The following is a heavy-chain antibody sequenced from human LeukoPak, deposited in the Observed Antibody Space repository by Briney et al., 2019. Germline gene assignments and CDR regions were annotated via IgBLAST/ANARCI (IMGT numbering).Heavy chain of an antibody. V-gene: IGHV1-3*01. Sequence: ASVKVSCKASGYTFTSYAMHWVRQAPGQRLEWMGWINAGNGNTKYSQKFQGRVTITRDTSTSTVYMELSSLRSEDTAVYYCARGWDDSSGPFDYWGQGTLVTVSS. D-gene: IGHD3-22*01. CDR1: GYTFTSYA. J-gene: IGHJ4*02. CDR3: ARGWDDSSGPFDY. CDR2: INAGNGNT.